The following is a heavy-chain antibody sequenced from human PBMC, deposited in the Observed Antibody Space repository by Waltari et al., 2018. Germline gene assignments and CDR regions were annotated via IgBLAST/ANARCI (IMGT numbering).Heavy chain of an antibody. CDR2: IYPGDSDT. CDR3: ARGNGDYDFWSGSERGYYFDY. J-gene: IGHJ4*02. Sequence: EVQLVQSGAEVKKPGESLKISCKGSGYSFTSYWIGWVRQMPGKGLEWMGIIYPGDSDTRDSPSFQGQVTISADKSISTAYLQWSSLKASDTAMYYCARGNGDYDFWSGSERGYYFDYWGQGTLVTVSS. V-gene: IGHV5-51*01. CDR1: GYSFTSYW. D-gene: IGHD3-3*01.